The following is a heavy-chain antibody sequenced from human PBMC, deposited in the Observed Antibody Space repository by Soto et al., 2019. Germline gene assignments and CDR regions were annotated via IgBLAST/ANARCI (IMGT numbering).Heavy chain of an antibody. CDR2: ISGSGGST. CDR3: AKDSPLGGSGYYAFDI. D-gene: IGHD3-3*01. Sequence: GESLRLSCAASGFTFSSYAMSWVRQAPGKGLEWVSAISGSGGSTYYADSVKGRFTISRDNSKNTLYLQMISLRAEDTAVYYCAKDSPLGGSGYYAFDIWGQGTMVTVSS. J-gene: IGHJ3*02. V-gene: IGHV3-23*01. CDR1: GFTFSSYA.